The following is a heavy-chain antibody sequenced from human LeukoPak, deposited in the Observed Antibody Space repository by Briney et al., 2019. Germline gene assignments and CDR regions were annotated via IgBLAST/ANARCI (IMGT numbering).Heavy chain of an antibody. Sequence: ASVKVSCKASGGTFSRYAINWVRQAPAQGLEWMGGIIPIFGTTNYAQKFQGRVTITTDESTSTAYMELSSLRSEDTAVYYCASTTPGARFSHCYYYMDVWGKGTTVTVSS. CDR2: IIPIFGTT. J-gene: IGHJ6*03. CDR1: GGTFSRYA. CDR3: ASTTPGARFSHCYYYMDV. V-gene: IGHV1-69*05. D-gene: IGHD1-26*01.